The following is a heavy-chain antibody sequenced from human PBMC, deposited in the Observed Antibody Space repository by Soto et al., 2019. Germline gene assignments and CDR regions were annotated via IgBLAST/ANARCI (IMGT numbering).Heavy chain of an antibody. CDR3: ARLLVLDYYYGMDA. Sequence: QVQLVQSGAEVKKPGSSVKVSCKASGGTFSSYTISWVRQAPGQGLEWMGRIIPILGIANYAQKFQGRVTISAEKSTSTAYMELSSLRSKDTAVYYWARLLVLDYYYGMDAWGQGTTVTVSS. CDR2: IIPILGIA. J-gene: IGHJ6*02. D-gene: IGHD6-13*01. CDR1: GGTFSSYT. V-gene: IGHV1-69*02.